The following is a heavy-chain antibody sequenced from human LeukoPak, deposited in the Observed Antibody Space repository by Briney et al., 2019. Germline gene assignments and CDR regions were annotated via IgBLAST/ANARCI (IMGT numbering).Heavy chain of an antibody. J-gene: IGHJ3*02. CDR3: ARVNNWNDARAFDI. Sequence: SETLSLTRTVSGGSLSSGDYYWRWIRQPPGKGLEWIGYIYYSGSTYYNPSLKSRVTISVDTSKNQFSLKLSSVTAADTAVYYCARVNNWNDARAFDIWGQGTMVTVSS. D-gene: IGHD1-1*01. CDR2: IYYSGST. CDR1: GGSLSSGDYY. V-gene: IGHV4-30-4*01.